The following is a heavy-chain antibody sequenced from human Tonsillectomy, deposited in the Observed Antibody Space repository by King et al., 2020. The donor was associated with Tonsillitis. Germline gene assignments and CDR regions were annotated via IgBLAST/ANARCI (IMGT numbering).Heavy chain of an antibody. V-gene: IGHV4-38-2*01. D-gene: IGHD1-26*01. CDR2: IYHTGRT. J-gene: IGHJ4*02. Sequence: QLQESGPGLVKPSETLSLTCAVSGYSISSAYYWAWTRQPPGKGLECIGSIYHTGRTYCTPSLKSRVTISVDTSKNQFSLKLTSVTAADTAVYYCAKDRLYSDFASSWGQGTLVTVSS. CDR3: AKDRLYSDFASS. CDR1: GYSISSAYY.